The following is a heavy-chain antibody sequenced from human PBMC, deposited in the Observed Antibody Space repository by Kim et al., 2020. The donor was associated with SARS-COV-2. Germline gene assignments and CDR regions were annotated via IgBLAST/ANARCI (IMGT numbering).Heavy chain of an antibody. V-gene: IGHV3-11*04. D-gene: IGHD6-13*01. J-gene: IGHJ6*02. Sequence: VKGRFTISRDNAKISLYLQMNSLRAEDTAVYYCARDHQQLIYYCYYGMDVWGQGTTVAVSS. CDR3: ARDHQQLIYYCYYGMDV.